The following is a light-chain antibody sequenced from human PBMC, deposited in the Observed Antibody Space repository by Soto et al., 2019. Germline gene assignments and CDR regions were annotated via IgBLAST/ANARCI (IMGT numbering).Light chain of an antibody. CDR2: GAS. CDR1: QSISDY. CDR3: QQSYSLPLT. J-gene: IGKJ3*01. V-gene: IGKV1-39*01. Sequence: DIQMTQSPSSLSASVGDRVAITCRASQSISDYLNWYQQKPGKALKLLIYGASNLQSGVPSRFGGSGSGTEFTLIITGLQPEDFATYFCQQSYSLPLTFGPGTKVDVK.